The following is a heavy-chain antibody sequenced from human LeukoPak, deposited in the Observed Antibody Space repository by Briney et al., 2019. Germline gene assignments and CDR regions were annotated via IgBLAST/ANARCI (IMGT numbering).Heavy chain of an antibody. D-gene: IGHD6-19*01. J-gene: IGHJ4*02. CDR2: INPNSGGT. V-gene: IGHV1-2*06. CDR3: ARVIRYSSGWYYFDY. CDR1: GYTFTGYY. Sequence: ASVKVSCKASGYTFTGYYMHWVRQAPGQGLEWMGRINPNSGGTNYAQKFQGRVTMTRDTSISTAYMELSRLRSDDTAVYYCARVIRYSSGWYYFDYWGQGTLVTVSS.